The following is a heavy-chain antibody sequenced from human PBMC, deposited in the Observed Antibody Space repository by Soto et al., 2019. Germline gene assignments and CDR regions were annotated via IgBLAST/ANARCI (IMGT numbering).Heavy chain of an antibody. CDR3: ARDLNSGAVDY. J-gene: IGHJ4*02. V-gene: IGHV1-18*01. D-gene: IGHD2-21*01. CDR2: ISAYNGNT. CDR1: G. Sequence: GISWVRQAPGQGLEWMGWISAYNGNTKYAQKLQGRVTMTTDTSTSKAYMELRSLRSDDTAVYYCARDLNSGAVDYWGQGTLVTVSS.